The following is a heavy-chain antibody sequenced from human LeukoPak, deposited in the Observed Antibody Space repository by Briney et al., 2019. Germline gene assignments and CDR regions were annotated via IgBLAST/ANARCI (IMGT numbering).Heavy chain of an antibody. CDR1: GASINDFY. V-gene: IGHV4-59*01. J-gene: IGHJ4*02. Sequence: PSETLSLTCAVSGASINDFYWTWIRQPPGKGLEWIGYVYYGGSTNYNPSLKSRVSMSVDTSKNQFSLTLTSVTVADTAFYYCARGGIRAYSAFDNLDFWGLGTHVTVSS. CDR3: ARGGIRAYSAFDNLDF. CDR2: VYYGGST. D-gene: IGHD5-18*01.